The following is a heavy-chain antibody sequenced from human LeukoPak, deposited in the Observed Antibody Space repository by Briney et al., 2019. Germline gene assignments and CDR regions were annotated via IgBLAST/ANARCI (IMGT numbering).Heavy chain of an antibody. CDR1: GASISTNNYY. CDR2: IYYSGST. D-gene: IGHD2-21*02. CDR3: ARLYCGGDCYSDY. J-gene: IGHJ4*02. Sequence: SETLSLTCSVSGASISTNNYYWGWIRQPPGKGLEWIGSIYYSGSTYYNPSLKSRVTISVDTSKNQFSLKLSSVTAADTAVYYCARLYCGGDCYSDYWGQGTLVTVSS. V-gene: IGHV4-39*01.